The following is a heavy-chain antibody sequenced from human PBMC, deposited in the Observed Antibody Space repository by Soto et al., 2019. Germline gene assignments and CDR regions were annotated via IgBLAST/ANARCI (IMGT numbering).Heavy chain of an antibody. CDR3: AHIGDITMVRGPRELYYYYGMDV. J-gene: IGHJ6*02. D-gene: IGHD3-10*01. CDR2: IYWNDDK. V-gene: IGHV2-5*01. Sequence: SGLRGEPTQTLTLTCTFSGFSLSTSGVGVGWIRQPPGKALEWLALIYWNDDKRYSPSLKSRLTITKDTSKNQVVLTMTNMDPVDTATYYCAHIGDITMVRGPRELYYYYGMDVWGQGTTVTVSS. CDR1: GFSLSTSGVG.